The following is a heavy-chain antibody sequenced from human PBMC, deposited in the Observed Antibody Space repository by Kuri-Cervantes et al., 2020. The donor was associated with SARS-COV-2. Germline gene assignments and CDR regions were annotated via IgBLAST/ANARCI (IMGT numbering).Heavy chain of an antibody. J-gene: IGHJ6*03. V-gene: IGHV1-24*01. CDR2: FDPEDGET. CDR1: GYTLTELS. D-gene: IGHD6-13*01. Sequence: ASVKVSCKVSGYTLTELSMHWVRQAPGKGLEWMGGFDPEDGETIYAQKFQGRVTMTEDESTSTAYMELSSLRSEDTAVYYCAIHNSSPADYYYYYYMDVWGKGTTVTVSS. CDR3: AIHNSSPADYYYYYYMDV.